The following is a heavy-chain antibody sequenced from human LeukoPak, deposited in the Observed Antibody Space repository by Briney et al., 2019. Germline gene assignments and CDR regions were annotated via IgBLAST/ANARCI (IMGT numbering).Heavy chain of an antibody. V-gene: IGHV3-48*01. CDR2: ISSTSSTI. Sequence: GGSLRLSCAASGFTFSSYGMNWVRQAPGKGLEWVPHISSTSSTIYYADSVKGRLTISRDNAKKSLYLQMNSLRAEDTAVYYCVRDNYGVDYWGQGTLVTVSS. J-gene: IGHJ4*02. CDR1: GFTFSSYG. CDR3: VRDNYGVDY. D-gene: IGHD3-10*01.